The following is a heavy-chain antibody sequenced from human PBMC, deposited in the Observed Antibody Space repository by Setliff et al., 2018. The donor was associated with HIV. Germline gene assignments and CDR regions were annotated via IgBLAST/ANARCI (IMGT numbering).Heavy chain of an antibody. CDR3: AKSIVGGTTHAFDL. CDR1: GDLIRNSFYY. V-gene: IGHV4-39*07. J-gene: IGHJ3*01. D-gene: IGHD1-26*01. Sequence: PSETLSLTCDVSGDLIRNSFYYWAWIRQSPGRGLEWIGSVYYSGSTHYNPSLESRATISVDTSMNYLSLNLTSVTAADTAVYYCAKSIVGGTTHAFDLWGQGTMVTVSS. CDR2: VYYSGST.